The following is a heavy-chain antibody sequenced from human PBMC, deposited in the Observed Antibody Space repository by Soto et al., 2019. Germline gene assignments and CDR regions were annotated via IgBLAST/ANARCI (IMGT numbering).Heavy chain of an antibody. CDR2: IKSKLDGETI. J-gene: IGHJ4*02. CDR1: GFTFSNVW. D-gene: IGHD6-19*01. CDR3: TALSFKYNSDWYKISE. V-gene: IGHV3-15*07. Sequence: EGQLVECGGGLVKPGGSLRLSCAASGFTFSNVWMNWVLQALGKGLQWVGRIKSKLDGETIDYAAPVKSRFTISRDASNSMLYRQMNSLKTQATGVYYCTALSFKYNSDWYKISEWGEGTLVTVSS.